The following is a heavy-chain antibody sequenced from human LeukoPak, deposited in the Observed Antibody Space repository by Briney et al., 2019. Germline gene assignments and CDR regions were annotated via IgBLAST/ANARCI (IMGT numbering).Heavy chain of an antibody. J-gene: IGHJ4*02. Sequence: GGSLRLSCAASGFTFSSYAMSWVRRAPGKGLEWVSSIGSSGGTTYYADSVKGRFTVSRDNSKNTLYLQMSSLRAEDTAVYYCANQARRTGYYFDYWGQGTLVTVSS. CDR3: ANQARRTGYYFDY. V-gene: IGHV3-23*01. CDR1: GFTFSSYA. CDR2: IGSSGGTT. D-gene: IGHD2-15*01.